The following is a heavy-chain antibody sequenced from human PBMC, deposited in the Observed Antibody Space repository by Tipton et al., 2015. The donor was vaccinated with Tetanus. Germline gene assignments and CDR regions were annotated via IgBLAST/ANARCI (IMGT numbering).Heavy chain of an antibody. V-gene: IGHV3-21*01. J-gene: IGHJ5*02. CDR3: AKDPASRGWFDP. CDR1: GFTFSTTK. CDR2: ISSTSRYI. Sequence: SLRLSCGVSGFTFSTTKMNWVRQAPGRGLEWVSSISSTSRYIYYADSLEGRFTISRDNAKNSLSLQMNSLRTDDTAVYYCAKDPASRGWFDPWGQGTLVSVSS.